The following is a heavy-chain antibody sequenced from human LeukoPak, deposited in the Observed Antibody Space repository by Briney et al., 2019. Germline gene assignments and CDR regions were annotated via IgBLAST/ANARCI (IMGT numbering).Heavy chain of an antibody. CDR3: ARGPRRDSSGYFLNY. D-gene: IGHD3-22*01. CDR1: GFTFSSYS. V-gene: IGHV3-21*01. Sequence: PGGSLRLSCAASGFTFSSYSMNWVRQAPGKGLEWVSSISSSSSYIYYADSVMGRFTISRDNAKNSLYLQMNSLRAEDTAVYYCARGPRRDSSGYFLNYWGQGTLVTVSS. CDR2: ISSSSSYI. J-gene: IGHJ4*02.